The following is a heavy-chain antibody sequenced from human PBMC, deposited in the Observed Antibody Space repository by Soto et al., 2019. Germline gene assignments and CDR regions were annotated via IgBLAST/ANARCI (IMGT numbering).Heavy chain of an antibody. V-gene: IGHV3-23*01. Sequence: GGSLRLSCAASGFTFSSYAMSWVRQAPGKGLEWVSAISGSGGSTYYADSVKGRFTISRDNSKNTLYLQMNSLRAEDTAVYYCAGEGITMVRGVTYYMDVWGKGTTVTVFS. CDR1: GFTFSSYA. CDR3: AGEGITMVRGVTYYMDV. J-gene: IGHJ6*03. D-gene: IGHD3-10*01. CDR2: ISGSGGST.